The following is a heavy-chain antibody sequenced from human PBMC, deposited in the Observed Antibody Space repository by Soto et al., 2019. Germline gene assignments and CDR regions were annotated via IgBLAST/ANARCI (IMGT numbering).Heavy chain of an antibody. J-gene: IGHJ5*02. Sequence: QVQLVQSGAEVKKPGASVKVSCKASGYIFYSYGITWVRQAPGQGLEWMGWISAYNGNTNYAQKFQGRVTMTTDTSPRAAHIGLWSLRSDDTAVYYCARDIVNTVDKNWFDPWGQGTLVIVSS. V-gene: IGHV1-18*01. CDR2: ISAYNGNT. CDR1: GYIFYSYG. D-gene: IGHD5-12*01. CDR3: ARDIVNTVDKNWFDP.